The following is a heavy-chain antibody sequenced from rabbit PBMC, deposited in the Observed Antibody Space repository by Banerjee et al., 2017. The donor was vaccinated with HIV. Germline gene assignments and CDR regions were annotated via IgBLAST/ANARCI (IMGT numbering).Heavy chain of an antibody. CDR2: IWTSSGST. J-gene: IGHJ3*01. CDR3: ARAYPGYLGYWGL. V-gene: IGHV1S45*01. CDR1: GFSFSSTYY. D-gene: IGHD7-1*01. Sequence: QEQLKESGGDLVKPEGALTLTCTASGFSFSSTYYTCWVRQSPGKGLELIACIWTSSGSTYYAGWAKGRFTISKTSSTTVTLQMTSLTAADTATYFCARAYPGYLGYWGLWGQGTLVTVS.